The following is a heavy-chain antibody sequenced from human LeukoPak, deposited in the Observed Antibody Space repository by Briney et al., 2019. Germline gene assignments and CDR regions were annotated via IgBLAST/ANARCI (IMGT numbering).Heavy chain of an antibody. CDR3: AREKSNSCYDPHFDY. D-gene: IGHD5-12*01. J-gene: IGHJ4*02. Sequence: PGGSLRLSCAASGFTFSSYWMHWVRQAPGKGLLWVSRINSGGSSTSYAVSVKGRFTIARDNAKNTLYLQINSLGAEDTAVYYCAREKSNSCYDPHFDYWGQGTLVTVSS. CDR1: GFTFSSYW. V-gene: IGHV3-74*01. CDR2: INSGGSST.